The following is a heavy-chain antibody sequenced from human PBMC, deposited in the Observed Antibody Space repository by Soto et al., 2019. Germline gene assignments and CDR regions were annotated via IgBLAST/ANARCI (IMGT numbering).Heavy chain of an antibody. D-gene: IGHD2-15*01. CDR1: GGSISSSSYY. V-gene: IGHV4-39*01. Sequence: QLQLQESGPGLVKSSETLSLTCTVSGGSISSSSYYWGWIRQPPGKGLEWIGSIYYSGRTYYNPSLKSRVTISVDTSKNQFSLKLSSVTAADTAVYYCAKHGYCSGGSCYSGWFDPWGQGTLVTVSS. CDR2: IYYSGRT. CDR3: AKHGYCSGGSCYSGWFDP. J-gene: IGHJ5*02.